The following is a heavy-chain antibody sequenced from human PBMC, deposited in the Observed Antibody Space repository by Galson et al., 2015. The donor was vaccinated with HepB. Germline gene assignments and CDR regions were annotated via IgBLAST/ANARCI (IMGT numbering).Heavy chain of an antibody. Sequence: SLRLSCAASGFTFSSYGMHWVRQAPGKGLEWVAVISYDGSNKYYADSVKGRFTISRDNSKNTLYLQMNSLRAEDTAVYYCAKGGHDSSGYYGFDYWGQGTLVTVSS. J-gene: IGHJ4*02. CDR3: AKGGHDSSGYYGFDY. V-gene: IGHV3-30*18. CDR1: GFTFSSYG. CDR2: ISYDGSNK. D-gene: IGHD3-22*01.